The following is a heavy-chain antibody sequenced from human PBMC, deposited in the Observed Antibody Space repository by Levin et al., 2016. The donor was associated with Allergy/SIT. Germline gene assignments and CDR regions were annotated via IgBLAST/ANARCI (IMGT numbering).Heavy chain of an antibody. J-gene: IGHJ3*01. V-gene: IGHV3-7*01. CDR3: VRWNFAFDV. CDR1: GFAFSSCW. D-gene: IGHD1-7*01. CDR2: TNQDGSEN. Sequence: GESLKISCAASGFAFSSCWMSWVRQAPGKGLEWVASTNQDGSENRYVDSVQGRFTISRDNAKNSLYLQMNSLRAEDTAVYFCVRWNFAFDVWGQGTMVTVSS.